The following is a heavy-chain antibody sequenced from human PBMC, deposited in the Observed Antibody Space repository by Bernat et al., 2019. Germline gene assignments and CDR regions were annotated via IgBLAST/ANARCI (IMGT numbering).Heavy chain of an antibody. J-gene: IGHJ4*02. Sequence: QVQLVESGGGVVQPGRSLRLSCAASAFTFSSYGMHWVRQAPGKGREWVAVISYDGSNKYYADSVKGRFTISRDNSKNTLYLQMNSLRAEDTTVYYCAKDGQWLVPRYYFDYWGQGTLVTVSS. V-gene: IGHV3-30*18. CDR3: AKDGQWLVPRYYFDY. D-gene: IGHD6-19*01. CDR1: AFTFSSYG. CDR2: ISYDGSNK.